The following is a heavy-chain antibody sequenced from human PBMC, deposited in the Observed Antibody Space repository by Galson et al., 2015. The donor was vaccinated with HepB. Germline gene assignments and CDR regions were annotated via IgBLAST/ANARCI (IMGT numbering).Heavy chain of an antibody. J-gene: IGHJ4*02. D-gene: IGHD6-19*01. CDR2: ISHNGNYK. CDR3: AKDPSRLLVAGRLDS. CDR1: GFTFSSFG. Sequence: SGAEVKKPGESLEISCAGSGFTFSSFGLHWVRQAPGKGLDWVAVISHNGNYKYYADSVKGRFTTSRDDSKTTVYLQMNSLRPEDTAIYYCAKDPSRLLVAGRLDSWGQGTL. V-gene: IGHV3-30*18.